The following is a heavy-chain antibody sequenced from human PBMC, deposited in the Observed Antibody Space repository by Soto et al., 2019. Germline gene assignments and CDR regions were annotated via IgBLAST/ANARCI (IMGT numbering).Heavy chain of an antibody. J-gene: IGHJ3*02. V-gene: IGHV1-69*13. CDR3: ARGDYYDSSGYPHAFDI. CDR2: IIPIFGTA. CDR1: GGTFGSYA. Sequence: GASVKVSCKASGGTFGSYAISWVRQAPGQGLEWMGGIIPIFGTANYAQKFQGRVTITADESTSTAYMELSSLRSEDTAVYYCARGDYYDSSGYPHAFDIWGQGTMVTVSS. D-gene: IGHD3-22*01.